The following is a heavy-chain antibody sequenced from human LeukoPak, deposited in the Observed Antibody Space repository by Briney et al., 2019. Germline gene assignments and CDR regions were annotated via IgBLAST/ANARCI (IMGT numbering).Heavy chain of an antibody. CDR1: VYTFTSYG. J-gene: IGHJ6*03. CDR2: ISAYNGNT. D-gene: IGHD3-22*01. CDR3: AREYYYDSSGYSYYYYMDV. Sequence: ASVKVSCNCTVYTFTSYGISWVRQAPGQGLEWMGWISAYNGNTNYAQKLQGRVTMTTDTSTSTAYMELRSLRSDDTAVYYCAREYYYDSSGYSYYYYMDVWGTGTTVTISS. V-gene: IGHV1-18*01.